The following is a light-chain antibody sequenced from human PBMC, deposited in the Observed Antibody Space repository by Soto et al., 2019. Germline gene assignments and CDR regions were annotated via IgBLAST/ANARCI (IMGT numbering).Light chain of an antibody. V-gene: IGLV3-21*04. CDR1: NIGSKS. CDR2: YDS. Sequence: SYELTQPPSVSVAPGKTARITCGGNNIGSKSVHWYQQKPRQAPVLVLYYDSDRPSGIPERFSGSNSRNTAALTISRVEAGDEADYYCQVLDSSSDHVVFGGGTKLTVL. CDR3: QVLDSSSDHVV. J-gene: IGLJ2*01.